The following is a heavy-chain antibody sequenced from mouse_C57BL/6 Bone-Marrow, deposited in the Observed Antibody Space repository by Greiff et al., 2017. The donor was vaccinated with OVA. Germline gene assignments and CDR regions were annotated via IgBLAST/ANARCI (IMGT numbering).Heavy chain of an antibody. D-gene: IGHD1-1*01. V-gene: IGHV5-2*01. CDR3: ARQGYYGGFAY. CDR1: EYEFPSHD. CDR2: INSDGGST. Sequence: EVQVVESGGGLVQPGESLKLSCESNEYEFPSHDMSWVRKTPEKRLALVAAINSDGGSTYYPDTMERRFIITRDNTKKTLCLQMSSLRSETTALYYFARQGYYGGFAYWGQGTLVTVSA. J-gene: IGHJ3*01.